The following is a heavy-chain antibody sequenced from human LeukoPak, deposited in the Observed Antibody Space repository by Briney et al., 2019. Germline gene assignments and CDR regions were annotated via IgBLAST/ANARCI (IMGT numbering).Heavy chain of an antibody. Sequence: SGPTLVKPTQTLTLTCTFSGFSLRTSGVGVGWIRQPPVKALEWLALIYWNDVKFYSPSLRNRLTITKDTSRNQVVLTVTNMDPVDTATYYCAHGSDSPGTNWFDPWGQGTLVTVSS. D-gene: IGHD2-21*02. CDR2: IYWNDVK. J-gene: IGHJ5*02. V-gene: IGHV2-5*01. CDR1: GFSLRTSGVG. CDR3: AHGSDSPGTNWFDP.